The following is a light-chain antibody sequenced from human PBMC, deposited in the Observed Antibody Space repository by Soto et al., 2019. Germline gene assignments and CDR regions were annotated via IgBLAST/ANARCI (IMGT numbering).Light chain of an antibody. Sequence: DIQMTQSPSSLSASVGDRVTITCRASQSISIFLNLYQQKPGKAPKLLIYAASTLQSGVPSRFSGSGSGKDFTLTISSLQPEDFATYYCHQTDSIPETFGQGTKVEIK. V-gene: IGKV1-39*01. CDR1: QSISIF. CDR3: HQTDSIPET. CDR2: AAS. J-gene: IGKJ1*01.